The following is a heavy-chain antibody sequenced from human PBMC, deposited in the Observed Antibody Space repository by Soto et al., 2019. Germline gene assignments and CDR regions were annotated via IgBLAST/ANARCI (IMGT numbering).Heavy chain of an antibody. CDR1: GITISNYP. CDR3: VKDDGGYPSTAPH. CDR2: ISGSGDTT. D-gene: IGHD4-17*01. Sequence: EVRLVESGGGLVQPGGSLRLSCAASGITISNYPMSWVRQAPGKGLDWVSGISGSGDTTYYADSAKGRFTISKDISKNSLFLRQDSLRVEDSALYFCVKDDGGYPSTAPHWGQGTLVTVSP. V-gene: IGHV3-23*04. J-gene: IGHJ4*02.